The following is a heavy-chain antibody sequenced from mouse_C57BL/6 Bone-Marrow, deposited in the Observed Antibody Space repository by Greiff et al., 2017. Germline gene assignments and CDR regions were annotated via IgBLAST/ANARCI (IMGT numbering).Heavy chain of an antibody. J-gene: IGHJ1*03. Sequence: QVQLQQSGAELMKPGASVKISCKASGYAFSSYWMNWVKQRPGKGLEWIGQIYPGDGDTNYNGKFKGKAPLTAATYSSTAYMQLSSLTSEDSAVYFCATRGIYYYGSSYWYFDVWGTGTTVTVSS. CDR1: GYAFSSYW. D-gene: IGHD1-1*01. V-gene: IGHV1-80*01. CDR3: ATRGIYYYGSSYWYFDV. CDR2: IYPGDGDT.